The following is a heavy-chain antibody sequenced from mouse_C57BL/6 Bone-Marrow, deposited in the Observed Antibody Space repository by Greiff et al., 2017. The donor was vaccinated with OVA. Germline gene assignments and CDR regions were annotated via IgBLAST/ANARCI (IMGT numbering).Heavy chain of an antibody. V-gene: IGHV1-55*01. Sequence: VKLQQPGAELVKPGASVKMSCKASGYTFTSYWITWVKQRPGQGLEWIGDIYPGSGSTNYNEKFKSKATLTVDTSSSTAYMQLSSLTSEDTAVYYRARGYDYDVESYYFDYWGQGTTLTVSS. CDR1: GYTFTSYW. D-gene: IGHD2-4*01. CDR3: ARGYDYDVESYYFDY. J-gene: IGHJ2*01. CDR2: IYPGSGST.